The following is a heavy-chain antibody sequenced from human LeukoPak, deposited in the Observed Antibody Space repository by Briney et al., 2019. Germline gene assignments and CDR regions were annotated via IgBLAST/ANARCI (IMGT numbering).Heavy chain of an antibody. D-gene: IGHD3-22*01. CDR3: ARGAHLYYYDSSGSEGFDY. V-gene: IGHV4-39*01. J-gene: IGHJ4*02. CDR1: GGSISSSSYY. CDR2: IYYSGST. Sequence: PSETLSLTCTVSGGSISSSSYYWGWIRQPPGKGLEWFGSIYYSGSTYYNPSLKSRVTISVDTSKNQFSLKLSSVTAADTAVYYCARGAHLYYYDSSGSEGFDYWGQGTLVTVSS.